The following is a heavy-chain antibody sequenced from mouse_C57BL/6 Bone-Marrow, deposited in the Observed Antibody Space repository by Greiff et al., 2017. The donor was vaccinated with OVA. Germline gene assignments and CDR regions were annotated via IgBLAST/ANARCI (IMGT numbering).Heavy chain of an antibody. Sequence: QVQLQQPGTELVKPGASVKLSCKASGYTFTSYWMHWVKQRPGQGLEWIGNINPSNGGTNYNEKFKSKATLTVDKSSRTAYRQLSSLTSEDSAVYCCARKGDDGYPAWFAYWGQGTLVTVSA. D-gene: IGHD2-3*01. CDR3: ARKGDDGYPAWFAY. CDR2: INPSNGGT. J-gene: IGHJ3*01. CDR1: GYTFTSYW. V-gene: IGHV1-53*01.